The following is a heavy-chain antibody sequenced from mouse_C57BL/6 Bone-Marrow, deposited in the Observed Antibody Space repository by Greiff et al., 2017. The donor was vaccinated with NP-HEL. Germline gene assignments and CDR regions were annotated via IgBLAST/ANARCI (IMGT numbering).Heavy chain of an antibody. D-gene: IGHD1-1*01. Sequence: EVKLMESGGGLVKPGGSLKLSCAASGFTFSDYGMHWVRQAPEKGLEWVAYISSGSSTIYYADTVKGRFTISRDNAKNTLFLQMTSLRSEDTAMYYCAKIVATDFDVWGTGTTVTVSS. CDR3: AKIVATDFDV. J-gene: IGHJ1*03. CDR1: GFTFSDYG. V-gene: IGHV5-17*01. CDR2: ISSGSSTI.